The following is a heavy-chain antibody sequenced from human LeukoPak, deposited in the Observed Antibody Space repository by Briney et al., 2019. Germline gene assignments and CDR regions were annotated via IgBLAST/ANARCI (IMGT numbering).Heavy chain of an antibody. V-gene: IGHV4-34*01. CDR1: GGSFSGYY. CDR2: INHSGST. J-gene: IGHJ4*02. CDR3: ARGRRYYDSSGYTNFDY. D-gene: IGHD3-22*01. Sequence: PSETLSLTCAVYGGSFSGYYWSWLRQPPGKGLEWIGEINHSGSTNYNPSLKSGVTISVDTSKNQFSLKLSSVTAADTAVCYCARGRRYYDSSGYTNFDYWGQGTLVTVSS.